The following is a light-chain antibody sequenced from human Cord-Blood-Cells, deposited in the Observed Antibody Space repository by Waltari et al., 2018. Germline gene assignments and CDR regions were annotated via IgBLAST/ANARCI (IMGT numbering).Light chain of an antibody. CDR3: CSYAGSYTWV. CDR1: SSDVGGYNY. J-gene: IGLJ3*02. CDR2: DVS. Sequence: QSALTQPRPVSGSPGQSVTLSCTRTSSDVGGYNYLSWYQQHPGKAPKLMIYDVSKRPSGVPDRFSGSKSGNTASLTISGLQAEDEADYYCCSYAGSYTWVFGGGTKLTVL. V-gene: IGLV2-11*01.